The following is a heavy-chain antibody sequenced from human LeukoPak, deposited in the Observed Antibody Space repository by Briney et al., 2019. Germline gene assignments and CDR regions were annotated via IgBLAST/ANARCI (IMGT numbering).Heavy chain of an antibody. CDR1: GGTINTYY. Sequence: AETLSLTCTVSGGTINTYYWSWIRQPPGKGLELIGYIYSSGTPDYNPSLKSRVVISIDTSGSQFSLKMTAVTAADTAVYYCARRGSPYYYYYRDVWGKGTRVSVSS. CDR2: IYSSGTP. V-gene: IGHV4-59*08. CDR3: ARRGSPYYYYYRDV. D-gene: IGHD3-16*01. J-gene: IGHJ6*03.